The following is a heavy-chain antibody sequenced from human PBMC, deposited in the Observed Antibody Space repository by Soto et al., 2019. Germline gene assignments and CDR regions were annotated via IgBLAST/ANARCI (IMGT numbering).Heavy chain of an antibody. CDR2: INPSGGST. J-gene: IGHJ5*02. CDR3: ARVTPSSCWFHP. D-gene: IGHD6-6*01. V-gene: IGHV1-46*01. Sequence: ASLKVSCEASGYTFTSYYMHWVRQAPGQGLEWMGIINPSGGSTSYAQKFQGRVTMTRDASTSTVYMELSSLRSEDTAVYYFARVTPSSCWFHPWRQEPLVTV. CDR1: GYTFTSYY.